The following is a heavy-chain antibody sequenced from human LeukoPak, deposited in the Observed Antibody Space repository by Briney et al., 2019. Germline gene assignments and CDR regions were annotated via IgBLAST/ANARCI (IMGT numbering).Heavy chain of an antibody. CDR2: IDQSGGRN. Sequence: GGSLRVSCAASGSTFSRFWMNWVRQAPGRGLEWVANIDQSGGRNNYVDSVKGRFTISRDNAKNSLFLEMSSLRADDTAVYFCARDVEGGTFDIWGQGTTVTVSS. CDR3: ARDVEGGTFDI. D-gene: IGHD3-16*01. J-gene: IGHJ3*02. CDR1: GSTFSRFW. V-gene: IGHV3-7*05.